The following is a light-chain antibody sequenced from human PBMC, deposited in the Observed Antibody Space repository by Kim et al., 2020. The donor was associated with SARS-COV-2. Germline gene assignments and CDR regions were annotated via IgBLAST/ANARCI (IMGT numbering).Light chain of an antibody. V-gene: IGLV2-11*01. CDR3: CSYAGRSTKWV. CDR2: DVA. CDR1: STDDGIYKY. J-gene: IGLJ3*02. Sequence: QSALTQPRSVSGSPGQSVTISCSGTSTDDGIYKYVCWYQQLPGKAPKLVMYDVAGRPSGVPDRFSGSKSGNTASLTISGLQAEDEANYYCCSYAGRSTKWVFGGGTQRTV.